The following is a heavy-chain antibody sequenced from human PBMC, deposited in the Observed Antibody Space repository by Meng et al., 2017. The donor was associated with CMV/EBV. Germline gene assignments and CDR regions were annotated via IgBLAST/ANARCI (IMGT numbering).Heavy chain of an antibody. D-gene: IGHD3-3*01. J-gene: IGHJ4*02. CDR3: ARFPYYDFWSGYYTWVGGPPNSIDY. CDR2: ISYDGSNK. Sequence: GESLMISCAASGFTFSSYAMHWVRQAPGKGLEWVAVISYDGSNKYYADSVKGRFTISRDNSKNTLYLQMNSLRAEDTAVYYCARFPYYDFWSGYYTWVGGPPNSIDYWGQGTLVTVSS. V-gene: IGHV3-30-3*01. CDR1: GFTFSSYA.